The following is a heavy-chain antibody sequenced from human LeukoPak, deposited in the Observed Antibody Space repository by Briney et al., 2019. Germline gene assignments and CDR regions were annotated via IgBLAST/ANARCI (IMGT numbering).Heavy chain of an antibody. CDR1: GGSINNYY. D-gene: IGHD1-1*01. CDR2: IHYTGTT. V-gene: IGHV4-59*01. Sequence: SETLSLTCTVSGGSINNYYWSWIRHPPGEGLEWIGCIHYTGTTKYNPSLKSRVTISLDTSKNQFSLKLSSVTAADRAMYFCARDRVDDFTYMDVWGKGTTVTVSS. J-gene: IGHJ6*03. CDR3: ARDRVDDFTYMDV.